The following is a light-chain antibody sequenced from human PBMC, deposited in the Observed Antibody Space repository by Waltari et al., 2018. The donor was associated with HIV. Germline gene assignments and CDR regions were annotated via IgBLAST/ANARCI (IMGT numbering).Light chain of an antibody. CDR3: YSRDSTTNHRV. Sequence: SSELTQSPVVSVALGQTVTIPCQVDSLSSYYATWSQQKPGQAPLLVFFGKNSRPSGIPDRFSGSNSRNKASLTITGAQAEDEADYYCYSRDSTTNHRVFGGGTKLTVL. J-gene: IGLJ2*01. CDR1: SLSSYY. CDR2: GKN. V-gene: IGLV3-19*01.